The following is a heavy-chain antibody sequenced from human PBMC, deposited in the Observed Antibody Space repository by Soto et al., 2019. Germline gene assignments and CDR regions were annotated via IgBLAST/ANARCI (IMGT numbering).Heavy chain of an antibody. Sequence: SESMSLTCTVLPGSICCYYWSWIRQPPGNGLEWIGYIYYTGRTNYNPSLKSRVTISLDTSKNQFSLRLNSVTAADTAVYYCVRSFQGLDWGQGTLVT. V-gene: IGHV4-59*01. J-gene: IGHJ4*02. CDR3: VRSFQGLD. CDR2: IYYTGRT. CDR1: PGSICCYY. D-gene: IGHD3-16*01.